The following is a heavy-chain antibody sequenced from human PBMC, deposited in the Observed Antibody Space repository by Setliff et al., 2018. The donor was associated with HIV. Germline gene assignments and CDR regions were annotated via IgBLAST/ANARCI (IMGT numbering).Heavy chain of an antibody. CDR2: ITDYNGNT. Sequence: ASVKVSCKTSGYTFTVYYLHWVRQAPGQGLEWMGWITDYNGNTNYAQKLQGRVTMTTDTSTGTVYMDLTTLRSEDTAVYYCASPMFYDGKVVWGQGTPVTVSS. J-gene: IGHJ4*02. D-gene: IGHD3-22*01. CDR1: GYTFTVYY. CDR3: ASPMFYDGKVV. V-gene: IGHV1-18*04.